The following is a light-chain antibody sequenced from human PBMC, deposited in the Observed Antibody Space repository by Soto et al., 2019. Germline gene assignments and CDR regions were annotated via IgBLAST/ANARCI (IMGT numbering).Light chain of an antibody. CDR2: DAS. CDR1: QSVSSY. J-gene: IGKJ2*01. Sequence: EIVLTQSPATLSLSPGERATLSCRASQSVSSYLAWYQQKPGQAPRLLIYDASNRATGIPARFSGSGSGTDFPLTISSLEPEDLAVYYCQQRSNWPTYTFGQGTKLEIK. V-gene: IGKV3-11*01. CDR3: QQRSNWPTYT.